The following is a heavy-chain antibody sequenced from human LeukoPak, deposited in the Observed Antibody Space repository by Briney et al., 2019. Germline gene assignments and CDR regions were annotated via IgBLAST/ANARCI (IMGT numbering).Heavy chain of an antibody. V-gene: IGHV1-18*01. CDR2: ISGYSGNT. CDR3: ARDGRDSYGYAFDY. J-gene: IGHJ4*02. D-gene: IGHD5-18*01. CDR1: GYIFSSYG. Sequence: ASVKVSCKASGYIFSSYGISWVRQAPGQGLEWMGWISGYSGNTNYAQKLQGRVTMTTDTATNTAYMELRSLRSDDTAMYYCARDGRDSYGYAFDYWGQGTLVTVSS.